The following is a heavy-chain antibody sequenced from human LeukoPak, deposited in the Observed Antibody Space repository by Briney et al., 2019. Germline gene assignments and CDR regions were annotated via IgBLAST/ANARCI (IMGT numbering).Heavy chain of an antibody. J-gene: IGHJ3*02. V-gene: IGHV3-74*01. Sequence: PGGSLRLSCAASGFTFSSYWMHWVRQVPGKGLVWVSRINRDGSSTSYADSVKGRFTISRDNAKSTLYLQMNSLRAEDTAVYYCARGSGYYSYDAFDIWGQGTMVTVSP. D-gene: IGHD3-22*01. CDR2: INRDGSST. CDR1: GFTFSSYW. CDR3: ARGSGYYSYDAFDI.